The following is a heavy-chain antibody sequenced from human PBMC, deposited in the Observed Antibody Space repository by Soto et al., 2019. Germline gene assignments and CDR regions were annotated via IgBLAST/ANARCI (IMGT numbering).Heavy chain of an antibody. CDR2: ISGSGGST. CDR3: XKIADTMVRGVIRAIDY. V-gene: IGHV3-23*01. CDR1: GFTFSSYA. D-gene: IGHD3-10*01. J-gene: IGHJ4*02. Sequence: PGGSLRLSCAASGFTFSSYAMSWVRQAPGKGLEWVSAISGSGGSTYYADSVKGRFTISRDNSKNTLYLQMNSLRAEDTAVYYXXKIADTMVRGVIRAIDYWGQGTLVTVSS.